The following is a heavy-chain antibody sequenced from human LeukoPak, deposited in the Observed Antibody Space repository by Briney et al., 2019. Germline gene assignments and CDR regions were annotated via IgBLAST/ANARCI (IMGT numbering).Heavy chain of an antibody. CDR2: ISYDGSNK. CDR1: GFTFSSYG. D-gene: IGHD3-10*01. CDR3: AKDRSLRYYYGMDV. J-gene: IGHJ6*02. V-gene: IGHV3-30*18. Sequence: PGRSLRLSCAASGFTFSSYGMHWVRQAPGKGLEWVAVISYDGSNKYYADSVKGRLTISRDNSKNTLYLQMNSLRAEDTAVYYCAKDRSLRYYYGMDVWGQGTTVTVS.